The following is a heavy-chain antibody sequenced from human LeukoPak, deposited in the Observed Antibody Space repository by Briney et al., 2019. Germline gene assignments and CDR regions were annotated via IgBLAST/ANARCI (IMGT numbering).Heavy chain of an antibody. CDR3: ARLQNTGISGRGLMDV. V-gene: IGHV4-39*01. CDR1: GDSIRSTTEYY. D-gene: IGHD1-20*01. Sequence: PSQTLSLTCTISGDSIRSTTEYYWAWIRQSPGKGLEWIGSIDYSDAHYKPSLNGRATMSVDTSKTQFFLRLSSVTASDTAVYYCARLQNTGISGRGLMDVWGKGTKDIVSS. J-gene: IGHJ6*03. CDR2: IDYSDA.